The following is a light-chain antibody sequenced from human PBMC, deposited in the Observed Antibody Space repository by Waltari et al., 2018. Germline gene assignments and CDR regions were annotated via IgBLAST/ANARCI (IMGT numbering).Light chain of an antibody. J-gene: IGKJ1*01. Sequence: EIVMTPSPATLSVSPGERATLSCRASQIVSSNLAWYQQKPGQAPRLLIYGASTRATGIPARFSGSGSGTEFTLTISSLQSEDFVVYYCQQYNNWPKTFGQGTKVEIK. CDR3: QQYNNWPKT. V-gene: IGKV3-15*01. CDR1: QIVSSN. CDR2: GAS.